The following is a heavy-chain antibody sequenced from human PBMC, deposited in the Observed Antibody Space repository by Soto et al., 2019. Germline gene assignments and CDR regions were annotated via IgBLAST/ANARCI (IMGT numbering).Heavy chain of an antibody. CDR3: ATKLLLGRVYFYFDH. Sequence: QVHLVQSGAEVRKPGSSVKVSCEASGGTFSSYSINWVRQAPGQGLEWMGGIIPIFGSSTYAQKFQGRANITAEKSPTTVFMELTGLSFEDTALNFCATKLLLGRVYFYFDHWGQGPLLTVS. CDR2: IIPIFGSS. J-gene: IGHJ4*02. V-gene: IGHV1-69*06. CDR1: GGTFSSYS. D-gene: IGHD2-15*01.